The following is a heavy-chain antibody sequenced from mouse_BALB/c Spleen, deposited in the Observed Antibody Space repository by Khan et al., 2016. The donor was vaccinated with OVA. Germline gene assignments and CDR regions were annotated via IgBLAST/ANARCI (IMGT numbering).Heavy chain of an antibody. D-gene: IGHD2-1*01. CDR2: INTYTGEA. Sequence: QIQLVQSEPELKKPGETVKISCKASGYTLTDYGMNWVKQAPGKGLKWMGWINTYTGEATYADDFKGRFAFSLETSASTAYLQINNLKTEDTATYFCSRSNGNYWFAYWGQGTLVTVSA. V-gene: IGHV9-3-1*01. J-gene: IGHJ3*01. CDR1: GYTLTDYG. CDR3: SRSNGNYWFAY.